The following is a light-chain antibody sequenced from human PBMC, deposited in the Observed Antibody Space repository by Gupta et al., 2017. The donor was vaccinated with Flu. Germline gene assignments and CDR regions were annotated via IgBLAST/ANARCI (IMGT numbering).Light chain of an antibody. CDR1: CPNIGYKA. Sequence: QPVLTQPPPVPAAPRQRVAIACSGSCPNIGYKASNWYQQLPGKAPKLLIYYDDLLPSGVSDRFSCSKAGTSAPPDIRGLQSEDEADYYRAAWDDSLNGEGFGSGTKVTGL. V-gene: IGLV1-36*01. CDR2: YDD. J-gene: IGLJ1*01. CDR3: AAWDDSLNGEG.